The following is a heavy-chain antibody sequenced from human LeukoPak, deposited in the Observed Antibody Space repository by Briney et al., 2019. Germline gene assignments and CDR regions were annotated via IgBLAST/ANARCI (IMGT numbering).Heavy chain of an antibody. CDR1: GGSFSGYY. Sequence: SETLSLTCAVYGGSFSGYYWSWIRQPPGKGLEWIGGINHSGSTNYNPSLKSRVTISVDTSKNQFSLKLSSVTAADTAVYYCARVRNYYDSSGYYYGWYFDLWGRGTLVTVSS. J-gene: IGHJ2*01. CDR3: ARVRNYYDSSGYYYGWYFDL. CDR2: INHSGST. D-gene: IGHD3-22*01. V-gene: IGHV4-34*01.